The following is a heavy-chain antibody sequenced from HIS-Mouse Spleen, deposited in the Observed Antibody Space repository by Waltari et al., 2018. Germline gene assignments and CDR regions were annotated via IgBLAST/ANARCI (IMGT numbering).Heavy chain of an antibody. V-gene: IGHV4-39*07. J-gene: IGHJ2*01. Sequence: QLQLQQSGPGLVKPSETLSLTCTVPRGSISTRSYYWGWIRQPPGKGLEWIGSIYYSGSTYYNPSLKSRVTISVDTSKNQFSLKLSSVTAADTAVYYCAREIPYSSSWYDWYFDLWGRGTLVTVSS. D-gene: IGHD6-13*01. CDR3: AREIPYSSSWYDWYFDL. CDR2: IYYSGST. CDR1: RGSISTRSYY.